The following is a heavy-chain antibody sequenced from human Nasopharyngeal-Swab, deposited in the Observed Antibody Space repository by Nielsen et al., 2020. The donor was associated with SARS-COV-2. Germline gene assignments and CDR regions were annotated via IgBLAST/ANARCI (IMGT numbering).Heavy chain of an antibody. D-gene: IGHD3-10*01. V-gene: IGHV1-2*06. CDR1: GYTFTGYY. CDR2: INPNSGGT. Sequence: ASVKVSCKASGYTFTGYYMHWVRQAPGQGLEWMGRINPNSGGTNYAQKFQGRVTMTRDTSISTACMELSRLRSDDTAVYYCAREGAFYMVQGAKSYYYGMDVWGQGTTVTVSS. J-gene: IGHJ6*02. CDR3: AREGAFYMVQGAKSYYYGMDV.